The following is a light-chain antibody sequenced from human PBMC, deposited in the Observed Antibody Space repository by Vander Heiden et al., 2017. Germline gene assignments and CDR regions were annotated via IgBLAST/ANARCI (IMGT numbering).Light chain of an antibody. J-gene: IGKJ1*01. Sequence: EIVLTQSPATLSLSPGERATLSCRASQSVSSYLAWYQQKPGQAPRLLIYDASNRATGIPARFSGSGYGTDFTITISSREPEDFAVYYCQQHSNWPPWTFGQGTKVEIK. CDR1: QSVSSY. CDR2: DAS. V-gene: IGKV3-11*01. CDR3: QQHSNWPPWT.